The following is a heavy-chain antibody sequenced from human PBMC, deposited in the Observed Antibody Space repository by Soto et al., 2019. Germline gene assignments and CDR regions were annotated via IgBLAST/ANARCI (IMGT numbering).Heavy chain of an antibody. J-gene: IGHJ3*01. V-gene: IGHV4-59*01. CDR3: ARAYGLDAFDF. CDR2: IYYSGST. Sequence: SETLSLTCTVSGGSISSYYWSWIRQPPGKGLEWIGYIYYSGSTNYNPTLKSRVTISVDTSKNQFSLKLSSVTAADTAVYYCARAYGLDAFDFWGQGTMVTVSS. CDR1: GGSISSYY. D-gene: IGHD4-17*01.